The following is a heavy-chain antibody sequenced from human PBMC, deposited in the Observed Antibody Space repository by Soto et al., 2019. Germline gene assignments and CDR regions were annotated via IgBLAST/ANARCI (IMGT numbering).Heavy chain of an antibody. CDR3: AKDQWKTSVTTSVT. D-gene: IGHD4-17*01. CDR2: ISGSGDNT. J-gene: IGHJ5*02. CDR1: GFTFSNYA. V-gene: IGHV3-23*01. Sequence: GGSLRLSCAASGFTFSNYAMSWVRQAPGKGLEWVSGISGSGDNTYYAGSVKGRFTISRDNSKNTLYLQMNSLRAEDTALYYWAKDQWKTSVTTSVTWGKGPLVPSSS.